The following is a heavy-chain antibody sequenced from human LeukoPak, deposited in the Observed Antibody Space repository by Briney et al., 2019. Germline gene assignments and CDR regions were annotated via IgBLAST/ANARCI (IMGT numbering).Heavy chain of an antibody. CDR3: AGGTGMDV. CDR2: IKQDGSEK. CDR1: GVSFSSSW. Sequence: GWSLRLSCAASGVSFSSSWMSWVRQAPGKGLEWVASIKQDGSEKYYVDFVKGRFSISRDNAKNSLYPQMDSLGADDTAVYYCAGGTGMDVWGQGTTVTVSS. V-gene: IGHV3-7*05. D-gene: IGHD1-1*01. J-gene: IGHJ6*02.